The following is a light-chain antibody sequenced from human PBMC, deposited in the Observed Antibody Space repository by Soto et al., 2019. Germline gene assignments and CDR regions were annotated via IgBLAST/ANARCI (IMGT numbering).Light chain of an antibody. J-gene: IGKJ1*01. CDR2: GAS. CDR3: QQYGTSPHA. V-gene: IGKV3-20*01. Sequence: EIVLTQSPGTLSLSPGERATLSCRASQSVSSSYLAWYQQRPGQTPRLLISGASSRATGIPDRFSGSGSGTDFTLIISRLEPEDFAVYYCQQYGTSPHAFGQGTKVEIK. CDR1: QSVSSSY.